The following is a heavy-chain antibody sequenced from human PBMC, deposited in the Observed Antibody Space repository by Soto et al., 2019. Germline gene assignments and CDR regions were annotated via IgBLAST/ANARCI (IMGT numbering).Heavy chain of an antibody. CDR2: VFYSGIT. D-gene: IGHD6-13*01. CDR1: CASISKTYYY. CDR3: ARPDSLSGTGWFDP. Sequence: SETLSLTCSVSCASISKTYYYWGWVRQTPEKGLEWIGTVFYSGITYYNPSLESRVTISIDRSQNQFSLKLTSVTAADTAVYYCARPDSLSGTGWFDPWGRGTLVTVSS. V-gene: IGHV4-39*01. J-gene: IGHJ5*02.